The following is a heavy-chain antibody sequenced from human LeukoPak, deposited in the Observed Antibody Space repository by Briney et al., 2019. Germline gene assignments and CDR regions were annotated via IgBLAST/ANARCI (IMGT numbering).Heavy chain of an antibody. D-gene: IGHD1-26*01. V-gene: IGHV3-21*01. CDR2: ISSTSNYV. CDR3: ARDGGSYSY. CDR1: GFTFSSYS. J-gene: IGHJ4*02. Sequence: GGSLRLSCAASGFTFSSYSMNWVRQAPGKGLEWVSSISSTSNYVYYADSVKGRFTISRDNAKNSLYLQMNSLRAEDTALYYCARDGGSYSYWGQGTLVTVSS.